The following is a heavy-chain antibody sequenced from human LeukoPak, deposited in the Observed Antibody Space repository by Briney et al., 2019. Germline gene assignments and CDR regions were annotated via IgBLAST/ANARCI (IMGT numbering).Heavy chain of an antibody. CDR1: GYTFTGYY. CDR2: INPSSGGT. V-gene: IGHV1-2*02. Sequence: ASVKVSCKASGYTFTGYYMHWVRQAPGQGLEWMGWINPSSGGTNYAQKFQGRVTMTRDTSISTAYMELSRLRSDDTAVYYCARDLEVTGKDDYWGQGTLVTVSS. CDR3: ARDLEVTGKDDY. J-gene: IGHJ4*02.